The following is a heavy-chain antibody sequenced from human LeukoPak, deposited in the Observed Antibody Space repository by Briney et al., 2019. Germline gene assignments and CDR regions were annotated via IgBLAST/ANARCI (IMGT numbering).Heavy chain of an antibody. Sequence: GGSLRLSCAASGFTFSSYEMNWVRQAPGKGLEWVSYISSSGTTIYYADSVKGRFTISRDNSKNSLYLQMNSLRAEDTAVYYCARGYTGGYSDYWGQGTLVTVS. CDR3: ARGYTGGYSDY. J-gene: IGHJ4*02. CDR2: ISSSGTTI. CDR1: GFTFSSYE. D-gene: IGHD2-21*01. V-gene: IGHV3-48*03.